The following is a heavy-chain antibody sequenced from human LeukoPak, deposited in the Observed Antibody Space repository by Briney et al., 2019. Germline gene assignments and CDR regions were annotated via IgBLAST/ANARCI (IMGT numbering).Heavy chain of an antibody. CDR2: ISSSSTFI. D-gene: IGHD3-9*01. Sequence: GESLRLSCAASGFTFSSYSMNWVRQAPGKGLEWVSSISSSSTFIYYRDSVKGRFTISRDNAKNSLYLQMNSLRAEDTAVYYCARDFDIMTHYAFDNWGQGSLVTVSS. V-gene: IGHV3-21*01. J-gene: IGHJ4*02. CDR3: ARDFDIMTHYAFDN. CDR1: GFTFSSYS.